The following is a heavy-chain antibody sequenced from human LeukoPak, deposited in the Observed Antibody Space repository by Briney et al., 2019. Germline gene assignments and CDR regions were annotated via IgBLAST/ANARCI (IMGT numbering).Heavy chain of an antibody. Sequence: SETLSLTCAVYGGSFSGYYWSWSRQPPGKGREWHGEMKHSGRTNYNPSLKSRVTISVAPSKNQFSLKLTSVTAADTAVYYCPSFSPTVANAFDIWGQGTMVTVSS. CDR3: PSFSPTVANAFDI. D-gene: IGHD4-17*01. V-gene: IGHV4-34*01. CDR2: MKHSGRT. J-gene: IGHJ3*02. CDR1: GGSFSGYY.